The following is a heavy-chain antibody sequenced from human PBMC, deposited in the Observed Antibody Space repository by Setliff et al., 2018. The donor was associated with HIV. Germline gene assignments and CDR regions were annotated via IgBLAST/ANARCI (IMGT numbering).Heavy chain of an antibody. V-gene: IGHV4-34*01. D-gene: IGHD4-17*01. J-gene: IGHJ4*02. CDR3: ARERDDSGDYLSLFVH. Sequence: SETLSLTCAVHGGSFSDYYWTWIRQPPGKGLEWIGEIKHSGSTNYNPSLKSRVTISVDTAKNQFSLNLTSVTAADTAVYYCARERDDSGDYLSLFVHWGQGALVTVSS. CDR2: IKHSGST. CDR1: GGSFSDYY.